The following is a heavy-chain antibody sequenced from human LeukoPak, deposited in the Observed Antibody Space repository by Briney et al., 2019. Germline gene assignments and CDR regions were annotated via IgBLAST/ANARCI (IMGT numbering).Heavy chain of an antibody. J-gene: IGHJ4*02. CDR2: IYHSGST. CDR3: ARDFGY. D-gene: IGHD3-10*01. V-gene: IGHV4-38-2*02. CDR1: GYSISSGYY. Sequence: LSETLSLTCAVSGYSISSGYYWGWIRQPPGKGLEWIGSIYHSGSTYYNPSLKSRVTISVDTSKNQFSLKLSSVTAADTAVYYCARDFGYWGQGTLVTVSS.